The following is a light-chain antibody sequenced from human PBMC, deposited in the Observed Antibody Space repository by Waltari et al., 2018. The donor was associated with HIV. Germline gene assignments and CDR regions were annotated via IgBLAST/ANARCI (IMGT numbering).Light chain of an antibody. CDR2: EDS. Sequence: SYELTQPPSVAVSPGQTARITCTGDALPKKYASWYQQKSGQAPVLVIFEDSKRPSGFPERFSGSSSGTTATLTISGAQVEDEADYYCYSTDNRGQHRVFGTGTKLTVL. CDR1: ALPKKY. J-gene: IGLJ2*01. CDR3: YSTDNRGQHRV. V-gene: IGLV3-10*01.